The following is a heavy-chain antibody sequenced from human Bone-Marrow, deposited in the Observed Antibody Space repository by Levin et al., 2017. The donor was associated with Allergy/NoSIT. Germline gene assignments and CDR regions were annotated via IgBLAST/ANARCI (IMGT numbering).Heavy chain of an antibody. Sequence: PSETLSLTCTVSGVSLSGYYWSWIRQAPGKGLEWIGYIFYRGSTTYNSSLKTRVTISLDTSKNQFSLRLSSVTAADTAIYYCARIIGRDYGEYWRPKNYNMDVWGQGTTVIVFS. D-gene: IGHD4-17*01. CDR1: GVSLSGYY. CDR3: ARIIGRDYGEYWRPKNYNMDV. CDR2: IFYRGST. V-gene: IGHV4-59*01. J-gene: IGHJ6*02.